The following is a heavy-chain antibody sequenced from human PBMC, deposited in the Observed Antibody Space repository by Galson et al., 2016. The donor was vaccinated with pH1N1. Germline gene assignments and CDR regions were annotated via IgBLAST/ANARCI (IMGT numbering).Heavy chain of an antibody. J-gene: IGHJ4*02. Sequence: ETLSLTCSVSGGSLSSRNFYGGWIRQPPGKGLEWIGNIHCSGFTHYNSSLQSRVTISVDTSENQFSLRLSSVTAADTAVYYCASLVRGSYPDPLYYFDFWGLGTLVTVSS. D-gene: IGHD1-26*01. CDR2: IHCSGFT. V-gene: IGHV4-39*01. CDR3: ASLVRGSYPDPLYYFDF. CDR1: GGSLSSRNFY.